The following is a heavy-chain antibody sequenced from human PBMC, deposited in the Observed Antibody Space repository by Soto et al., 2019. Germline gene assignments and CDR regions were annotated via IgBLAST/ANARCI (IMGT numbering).Heavy chain of an antibody. V-gene: IGHV3-30-3*01. D-gene: IGHD7-27*01. J-gene: IGHJ4*02. CDR1: GFSFSISP. CDR3: ARDPKTSGGQHWAFNYFDS. Sequence: QVQLVASGGGVVQPGRSLRLSCAASGFSFSISPMHWVRQAPGKGPEWVALISYDGTNKFYADSVKGRFTISRDTSKSTRYLQVDSVRPEEAAVYYCARDPKTSGGQHWAFNYFDSWGQGTLGTVSS. CDR2: ISYDGTNK.